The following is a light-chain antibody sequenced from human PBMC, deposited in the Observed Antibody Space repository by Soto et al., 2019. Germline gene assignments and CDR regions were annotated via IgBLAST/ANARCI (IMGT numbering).Light chain of an antibody. J-gene: IGKJ4*01. CDR1: QSVSTY. V-gene: IGKV3-11*01. Sequence: EIVLTQSPATLSLSPGDRASLSCRASQSVSTYLAWYQQKPGQAPRLLIYDSSTRAAGIPARFSGSGSGTDFTLTISSLEPEDFAVYSCQQRVFRVTFGGGTKVEIK. CDR2: DSS. CDR3: QQRVFRVT.